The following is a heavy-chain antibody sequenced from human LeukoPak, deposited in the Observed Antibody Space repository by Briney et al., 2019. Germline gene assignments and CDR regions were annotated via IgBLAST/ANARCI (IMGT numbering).Heavy chain of an antibody. CDR3: ARQYAGDAFDI. V-gene: IGHV3-53*01. Sequence: PGGSLRLSCAASGFTVSSNYLSWVRQAPGKGLDWVSAIYSGGSTFYADSVKGRFIISRDNSKNTLSLQMNSLRAKDTAVYYCARQYAGDAFDIWGQGTLVTVSS. CDR1: GFTVSSNY. CDR2: IYSGGST. J-gene: IGHJ3*02.